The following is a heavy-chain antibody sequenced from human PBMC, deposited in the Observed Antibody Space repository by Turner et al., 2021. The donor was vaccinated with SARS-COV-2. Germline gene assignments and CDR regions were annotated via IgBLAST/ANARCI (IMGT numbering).Heavy chain of an antibody. Sequence: QVQLQESGPGLVKPSENLSLTCTVSGGSISSSYWSCIRQPPGKGLEWIGYIYYSGSTNYNPSLKSRVTISVDTSKIQFSLKLSSVTAADTAVYYCARHPLNYDFWSGYYYYGMDVWGQGTTVTVSS. CDR1: GGSISSSY. CDR3: ARHPLNYDFWSGYYYYGMDV. CDR2: IYYSGST. J-gene: IGHJ6*02. V-gene: IGHV4-59*08. D-gene: IGHD3-3*01.